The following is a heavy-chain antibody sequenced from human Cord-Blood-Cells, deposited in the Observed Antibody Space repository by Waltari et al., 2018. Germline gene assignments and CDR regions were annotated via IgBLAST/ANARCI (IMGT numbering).Heavy chain of an antibody. D-gene: IGHD3-22*01. CDR2: INPSGGST. CDR1: GYTFTSYH. Sequence: QVQLVQSGAAVKKPGASVKVSCKASGYTFTSYHMPWGRQAPGKGLEWMGIINPSGGSTSYAQKFQGRVTMTRDTSTSTVYMELSSLRSEDTAVYYCAGTEDDSSNWFRFDPWGQGTLVTVSS. V-gene: IGHV1-46*01. CDR3: AGTEDDSSNWFRFDP. J-gene: IGHJ5*02.